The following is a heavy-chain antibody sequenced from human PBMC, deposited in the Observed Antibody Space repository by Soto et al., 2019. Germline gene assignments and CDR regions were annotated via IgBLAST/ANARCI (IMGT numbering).Heavy chain of an antibody. J-gene: IGHJ4*02. V-gene: IGHV1-69*18. D-gene: IGHD6-19*01. CDR2: TLPISGAT. Sequence: QVQLLQSGAEVKKPGSSVKVSCKASGGILSHYAVSWVRQAPGQGLEWLGRTLPISGATDYAQKLKGRVTITADETTNTDYMELKSLRSEDTSVYYWGTWDSSDTGDHWGPGTLVTVSS. CDR1: GGILSHYA. CDR3: GTWDSSDTGDH.